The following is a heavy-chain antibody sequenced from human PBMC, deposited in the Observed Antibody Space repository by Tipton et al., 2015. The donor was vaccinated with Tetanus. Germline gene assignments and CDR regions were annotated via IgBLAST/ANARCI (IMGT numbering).Heavy chain of an antibody. Sequence: SLRLSCAASGFTFSSYGMHWVRQAPGKGLEWVAVIWYDGSNKYYADSVKGRFTISRDNSKNTLYLQMNSLRAEDTAVYYCARDYRIRGYSYGYLFFWGQGTLVTVSS. V-gene: IGHV3-33*01. CDR2: IWYDGSNK. D-gene: IGHD5-18*01. CDR3: ARDYRIRGYSYGYLFF. CDR1: GFTFSSYG. J-gene: IGHJ4*02.